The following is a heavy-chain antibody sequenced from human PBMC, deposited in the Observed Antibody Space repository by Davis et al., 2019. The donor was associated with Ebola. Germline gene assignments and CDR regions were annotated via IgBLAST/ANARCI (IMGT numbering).Heavy chain of an antibody. J-gene: IGHJ4*02. D-gene: IGHD1-26*01. Sequence: AASVKVSCKASGYTFNSHGISWVRQAPGQGLEWMGWISAYNGNTNYAQKLQGRVTMTTDTSTSTAYMELRSLRSDDTAVYYCARAPFIVGATYPIDYWGQGTLVTVSS. CDR2: ISAYNGNT. V-gene: IGHV1-18*01. CDR3: ARAPFIVGATYPIDY. CDR1: GYTFNSHG.